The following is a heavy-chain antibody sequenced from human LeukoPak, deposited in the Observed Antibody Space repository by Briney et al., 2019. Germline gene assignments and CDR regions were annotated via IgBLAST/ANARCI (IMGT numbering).Heavy chain of an antibody. J-gene: IGHJ4*02. CDR3: ARDSMATTTDY. V-gene: IGHV3-53*01. Sequence: QPGGSLRLSCAASGFTVSSNYMTWVRQAPGKGLEWVSVIYSGDSTYYADSVKGRFTISRDSSKNTLYLQMNSLRAEDTAVYYCARDSMATTTDYWGQGALVTVSS. D-gene: IGHD4-17*01. CDR2: IYSGDST. CDR1: GFTVSSNY.